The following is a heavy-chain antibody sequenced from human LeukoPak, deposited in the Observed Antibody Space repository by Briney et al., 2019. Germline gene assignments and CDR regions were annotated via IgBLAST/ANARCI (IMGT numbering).Heavy chain of an antibody. CDR1: GFTFSSYG. D-gene: IGHD3-22*01. CDR3: ARDPDSSGYYSTGGWFDP. V-gene: IGHV3-33*01. CDR2: IWYDGSNK. J-gene: IGHJ5*02. Sequence: GRSLRLSCAASGFTFSSYGMHWVRQAPGEGLEWVAVIWYDGSNKYYADSVKGRFTISRDNSKNTLYLQMNSLRAEDTAVYYCARDPDSSGYYSTGGWFDPWGQGTLVTVSS.